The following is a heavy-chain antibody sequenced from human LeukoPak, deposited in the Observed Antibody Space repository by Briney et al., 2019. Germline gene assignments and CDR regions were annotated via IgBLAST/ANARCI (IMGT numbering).Heavy chain of an antibody. V-gene: IGHV4-38-2*02. CDR1: GYSISSGYY. J-gene: IGHJ4*02. CDR2: IYHSGST. Sequence: SETLSLTCTVFGYSISSGYYWGWIRQPPGKGLEWIGSIYHSGSTYYNPSLKSRVTISVDTSKNQFSLKLSSVTAADTAVYYCARVETTAAAGTPFDYWGQGTLVIVSS. CDR3: ARVETTAAAGTPFDY. D-gene: IGHD6-13*01.